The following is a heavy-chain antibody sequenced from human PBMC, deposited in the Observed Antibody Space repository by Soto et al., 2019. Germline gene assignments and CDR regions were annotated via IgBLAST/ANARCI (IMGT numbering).Heavy chain of an antibody. CDR2: ISGGGATT. CDR1: GFRFDIYA. V-gene: IGHV3-23*01. J-gene: IGHJ5*02. CDR3: ARGCIAARPAWFDP. D-gene: IGHD6-6*01. Sequence: LRLSCTASGFRFDIYAMNWVRQAPGKGPEWIAVISGGGATTYYADSVKGRFTISRDNAKNTLYLQMNSLRAEDTAVYYCARGCIAARPAWFDPWGQGTLVTVSS.